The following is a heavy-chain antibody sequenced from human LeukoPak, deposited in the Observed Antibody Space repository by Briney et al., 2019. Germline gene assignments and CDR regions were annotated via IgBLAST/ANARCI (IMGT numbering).Heavy chain of an antibody. J-gene: IGHJ4*02. Sequence: GGSLRLSCAASGFTFSSYWMSWVRQAPGKGLEWVSAISGSGGSTYYADSVKGRFTISRDNSKNTLYLQMNSLRAEDTAVYYCAKGVAGYCSGGSCYFDYWGQGTLVTVSS. V-gene: IGHV3-23*01. CDR3: AKGVAGYCSGGSCYFDY. CDR1: GFTFSSYW. D-gene: IGHD2-15*01. CDR2: ISGSGGST.